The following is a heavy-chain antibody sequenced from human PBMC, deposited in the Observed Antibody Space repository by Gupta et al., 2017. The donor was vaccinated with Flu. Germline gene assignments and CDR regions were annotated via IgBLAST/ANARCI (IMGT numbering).Heavy chain of an antibody. CDR3: ATGYYYSRDY. J-gene: IGHJ4*02. CDR2: SGTSGSNI. D-gene: IGHD2-2*01. Sequence: AQLVESGGGLVQPGGSLRLSCVGSGFTFSHYEMNWVRQAPGKGLEWIAYSGTSGSNIYYADSGEGRVTISRDNAKYSLFLEMSSLRAEDTALYYCATGYYYSRDYWGQGTLVTVSS. V-gene: IGHV3-48*03. CDR1: GFTFSHYE.